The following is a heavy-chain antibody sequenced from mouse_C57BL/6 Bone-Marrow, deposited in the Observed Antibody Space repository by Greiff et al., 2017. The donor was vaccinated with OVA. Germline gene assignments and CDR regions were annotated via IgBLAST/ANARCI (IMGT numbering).Heavy chain of an antibody. CDR2: IRSKSSNYAT. J-gene: IGHJ4*01. V-gene: IGHV10-3*01. Sequence: EVQGVESGGGLVQPKGSLKLSCAASGFTFNTYAMHWVRQAPGKGLEWVARIRSKSSNYATYYADSVKDRFTISRDDSQSMLYLQMNNLKTEDTAMYYCVGGGGWLLLMDYWGQGTSVTVSS. CDR1: GFTFNTYA. D-gene: IGHD2-3*01. CDR3: VGGGGWLLLMDY.